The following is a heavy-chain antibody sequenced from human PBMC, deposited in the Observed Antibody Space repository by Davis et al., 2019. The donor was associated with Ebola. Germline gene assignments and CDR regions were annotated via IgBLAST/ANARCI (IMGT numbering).Heavy chain of an antibody. CDR2: ITWDGGST. V-gene: IGHV3-43*01. J-gene: IGHJ4*02. D-gene: IGHD3-16*01. CDR3: AKAGCWGGDPNSCDYFDY. CDR1: RFTFGDYS. Sequence: GESLKISCAASRFTFGDYSMSWVRQAPGKGLEWVSLITWDGGSTYYADSVKGRFTISRDNRKSSLYLQMNSLRTEDTALYYCAKAGCWGGDPNSCDYFDYWGQGTPVTVSS.